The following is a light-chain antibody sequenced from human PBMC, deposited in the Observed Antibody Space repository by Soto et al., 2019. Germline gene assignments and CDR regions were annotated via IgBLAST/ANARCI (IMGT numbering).Light chain of an antibody. CDR2: DVS. J-gene: IGLJ1*01. V-gene: IGLV2-11*01. Sequence: QSVLTQPRSVSGSSGQSVTISCTGTSSDFGGYNYVSWYQHHPGKAPTLMIYDVSERPSGVPDRFSGSKSGNTASLTISGLQAEDEADYYCCSYAGTFYVFGTETKVTVL. CDR1: SSDFGGYNY. CDR3: CSYAGTFYV.